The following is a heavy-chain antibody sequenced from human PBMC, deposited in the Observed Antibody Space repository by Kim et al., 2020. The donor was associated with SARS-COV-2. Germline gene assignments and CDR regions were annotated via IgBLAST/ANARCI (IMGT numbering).Heavy chain of an antibody. CDR3: AKDTAPTYYYSGMDV. J-gene: IGHJ6*02. V-gene: IGHV3-30*02. Sequence: DSVKGRFTISRDNSKNTLYLQMNSLRAEDPAVYYCAKDTAPTYYYSGMDVWGQGTTVTVSS.